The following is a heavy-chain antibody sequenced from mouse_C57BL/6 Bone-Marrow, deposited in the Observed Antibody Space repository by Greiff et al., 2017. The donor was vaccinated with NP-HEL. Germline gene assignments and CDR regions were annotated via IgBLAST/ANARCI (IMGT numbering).Heavy chain of an antibody. CDR1: GYTFTSYW. Sequence: VKLQQSGAELVKPGASVKLSCKASGYTFTSYWMHWVKQRPGQGLEWIGMIHPNSGSTNYNEKFKSKATLTVDKSSSTAYMQLSSLTSEDSAVYYCARWGITYGPWFAYWGQGTLVTVSA. J-gene: IGHJ3*01. CDR2: IHPNSGST. D-gene: IGHD2-4*01. CDR3: ARWGITYGPWFAY. V-gene: IGHV1-64*01.